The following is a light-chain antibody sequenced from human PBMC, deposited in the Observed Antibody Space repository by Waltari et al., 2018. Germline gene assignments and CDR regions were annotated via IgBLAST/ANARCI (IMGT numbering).Light chain of an antibody. J-gene: IGLJ3*02. Sequence: QSVLTQPPSVSGAPGQRVTISCTGSGSNIGAGYDVHWYQQLPLAAPTLLIYGSTSRPLGVPARFFGSTSGTSASLAITGLQAEDEADYYCQSYDTSLSVVFGGGTKLTVL. CDR1: GSNIGAGYD. V-gene: IGLV1-40*01. CDR3: QSYDTSLSVV. CDR2: GST.